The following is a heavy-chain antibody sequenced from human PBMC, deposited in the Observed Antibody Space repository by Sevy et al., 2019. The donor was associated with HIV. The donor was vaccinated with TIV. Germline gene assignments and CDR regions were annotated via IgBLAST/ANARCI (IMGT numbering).Heavy chain of an antibody. D-gene: IGHD2-2*01. CDR3: ARDMLGYCSSTSCYAEGYFDY. Sequence: SETLSLTCTVSGGSINSYYWSWIRQPPGKGLEWIGYIYYSGSTNYNPSLKSRVTISVDTSKNQFSLKLSSVTAADTAVYYCARDMLGYCSSTSCYAEGYFDYWGQGTLVTVSS. V-gene: IGHV4-59*01. CDR1: GGSINSYY. J-gene: IGHJ4*02. CDR2: IYYSGST.